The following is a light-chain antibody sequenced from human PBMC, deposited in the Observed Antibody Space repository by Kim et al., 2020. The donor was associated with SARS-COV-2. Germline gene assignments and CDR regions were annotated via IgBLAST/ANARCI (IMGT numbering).Light chain of an antibody. J-gene: IGLJ2*01. CDR1: SLRSYY. CDR2: GKN. Sequence: VALGQTVRITGQGDSLRSYYATWYQQKPGQAPIVVIYGKNNRPSGIPDRFSGSSSGNTASLTITGTQAGDEADYYCNSRDKNKNVLFGGGTQLTVL. V-gene: IGLV3-19*01. CDR3: NSRDKNKNVL.